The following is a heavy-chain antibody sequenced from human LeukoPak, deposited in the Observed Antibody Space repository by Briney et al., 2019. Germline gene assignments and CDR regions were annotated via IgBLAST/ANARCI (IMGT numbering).Heavy chain of an antibody. CDR3: ARDYRGDSAYYYTDY. CDR1: GFSISSYE. V-gene: IGHV3-48*03. J-gene: IGHJ4*02. D-gene: IGHD3-22*01. CDR2: MSNSGSIM. Sequence: GGSLRLSCVASGFSISSYEMNWVRQAPGKGLEWISFMSNSGSIMYYADSVKGRFTISRDNAKNSLFLQMNSLRAEDTAVYYCARDYRGDSAYYYTDYWGQGTLVTVSS.